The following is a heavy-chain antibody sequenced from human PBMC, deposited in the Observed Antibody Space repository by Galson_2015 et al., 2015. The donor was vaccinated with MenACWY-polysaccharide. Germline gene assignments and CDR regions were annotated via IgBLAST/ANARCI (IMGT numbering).Heavy chain of an antibody. J-gene: IGHJ5*02. D-gene: IGHD6-25*01. V-gene: IGHV3-30*18. CDR1: GFDFSRYG. CDR3: AKGFCAIVAINWSCP. CDR2: ISYDGSTK. Sequence: SLRLSCAASGFDFSRYGMHWVRQAPGQGLEWLAVISYDGSTKEDADSVKGRFTISRDNSKNTVYVQMNSLRVEDEAMYFCAKGFCAIVAINWSCPSGQGPRVTVS.